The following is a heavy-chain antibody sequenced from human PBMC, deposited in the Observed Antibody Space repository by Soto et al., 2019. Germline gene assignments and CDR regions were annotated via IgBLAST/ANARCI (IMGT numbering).Heavy chain of an antibody. V-gene: IGHV3-53*02. Sequence: EVQLVETGGGLIQPGGSLRLSCAASGFTVSSNYMSWVRQAPGQGLDWGSGIYSGGSTYYADSVKGRFTISRDNSKNTLYLQMNSLRAEDTAVYYCARETGYDDGGYYRFQYLQHWGQGTLVTVSS. J-gene: IGHJ1*01. CDR3: ARETGYDDGGYYRFQYLQH. CDR2: IYSGGST. CDR1: GFTVSSNY. D-gene: IGHD3-22*01.